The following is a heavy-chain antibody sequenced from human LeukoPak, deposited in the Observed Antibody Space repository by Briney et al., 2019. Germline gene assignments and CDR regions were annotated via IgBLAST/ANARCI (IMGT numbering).Heavy chain of an antibody. CDR2: INPNTGGT. V-gene: IGHV1-2*02. CDR3: ARARGSYFHDAFDT. D-gene: IGHD1-26*01. Sequence: DSCKASGNTFTGYYMYWVRQAPGQRLDWIMLINPNTGGTNDAQKFQGRVTMTGDPPISTVYMELSRLPSAHAAVYYCARARGSYFHDAFDTWGQGKMVTVSS. CDR1: GNTFTGYY. J-gene: IGHJ3*02.